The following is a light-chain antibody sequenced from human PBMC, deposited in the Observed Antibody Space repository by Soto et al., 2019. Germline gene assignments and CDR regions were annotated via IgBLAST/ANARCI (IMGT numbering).Light chain of an antibody. CDR2: EVS. V-gene: IGLV2-8*01. J-gene: IGLJ1*01. CDR1: SSDVGGYNY. CDR3: TSYAGRNSYV. Sequence: QSVLTQPPSASGSPGQSVTISCTGTSSDVGGYNYVSWYQQYPGKGPKLIIYEVSKRPSGVPDRFSGSKSDNTASLTVSGLQTEDEADYYCTSYAGRNSYVFGTGTKLTVL.